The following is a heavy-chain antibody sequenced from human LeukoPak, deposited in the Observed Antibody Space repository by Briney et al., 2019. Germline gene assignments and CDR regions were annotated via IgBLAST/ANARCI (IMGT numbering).Heavy chain of an antibody. J-gene: IGHJ4*02. Sequence: GASVKVSCKASGGTFSSYAISWVRQAPGQGLEWMGGIIPIFDTANYAQKFQGRVTITADESTSTAYMELSSLRSEDTAVYYCAGGGKVVRGVYFDYWGQGTLVTVSS. D-gene: IGHD3-10*01. CDR3: AGGGKVVRGVYFDY. CDR2: IIPIFDTA. V-gene: IGHV1-69*13. CDR1: GGTFSSYA.